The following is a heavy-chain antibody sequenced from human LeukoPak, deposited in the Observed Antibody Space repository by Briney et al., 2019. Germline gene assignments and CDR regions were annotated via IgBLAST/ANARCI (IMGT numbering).Heavy chain of an antibody. CDR1: GGSISSYY. D-gene: IGHD3-22*01. CDR2: IYTSGST. CDR3: ARDDPHYYDSSGYPHY. J-gene: IGHJ4*02. V-gene: IGHV4-4*07. Sequence: SETLSLTCTVSGGSISSYYCSWIRQPAGKGLEWIGRIYTSGSTNYNPSLKSRVTMSVDTSKNQFSLKLSSVTAADTAVYYCARDDPHYYDSSGYPHYWGQGTLVTVSS.